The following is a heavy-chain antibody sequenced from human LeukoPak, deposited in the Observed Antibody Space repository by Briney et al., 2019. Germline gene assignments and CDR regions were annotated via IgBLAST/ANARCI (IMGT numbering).Heavy chain of an antibody. CDR1: GGSISSSSYY. V-gene: IGHV4-39*01. D-gene: IGHD2-2*01. CDR2: IYYSGST. J-gene: IGHJ4*02. Sequence: SETLSLTCTVSGGSISSSSYYWGWIRQPPGKGLEWIGSIYYSGSTYYNPSLKSRVTISVDTSRNQFSLKLSSVTAADTAVYYCARHHKYGPTAAHFDYWGQGTLVTVSS. CDR3: ARHHKYGPTAAHFDY.